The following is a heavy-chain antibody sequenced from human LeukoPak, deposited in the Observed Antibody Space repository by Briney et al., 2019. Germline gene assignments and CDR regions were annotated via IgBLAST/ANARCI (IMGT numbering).Heavy chain of an antibody. CDR2: ISSNGGST. D-gene: IGHD3-10*01. J-gene: IGHJ4*02. CDR3: ARGFPSPDKRPC. V-gene: IGHV3-64*01. CDR1: GYTFSRYA. Sequence: GGSLRLSCAASGYTFSRYAMSWVRQAPGKGLEYVSAISSNGGSTYYANSVKGRFTISRDNSKNTLYLQVGSLRAEDIAVYYCARGFPSPDKRPCWGQGTLVTVSS.